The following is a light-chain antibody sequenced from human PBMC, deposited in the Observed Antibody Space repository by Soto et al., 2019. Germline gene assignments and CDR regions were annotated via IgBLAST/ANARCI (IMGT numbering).Light chain of an antibody. CDR1: QSVSSN. V-gene: IGKV3-15*01. Sequence: EIVMTQSPATLSVSPGERATLSCRASQSVSSNLAWYQQKPGQAPRLLICGAATRATGKPARIIGSLCGTEFPFSVGTLQSEDFAVDYCHQYNIWGPIGVGTKVDIK. CDR2: GAA. J-gene: IGKJ4*01. CDR3: HQYNIWGP.